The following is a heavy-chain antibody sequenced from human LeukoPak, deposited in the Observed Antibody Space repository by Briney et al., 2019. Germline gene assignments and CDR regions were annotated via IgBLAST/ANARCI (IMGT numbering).Heavy chain of an antibody. J-gene: IGHJ4*02. CDR1: GFTFSSYG. V-gene: IGHV3-33*01. CDR2: IWYDGSNK. Sequence: PGGSLRLSCAASGFTFSSYGMHWVRQAPGKGLEWGAVIWYDGSNKYYADSVKGRFTISRDNSKNTLYLQMNSLRAEDTAVYYCAREGRCGGDCYYDYWGQGTLVTVSS. CDR3: AREGRCGGDCYYDY. D-gene: IGHD2-21*02.